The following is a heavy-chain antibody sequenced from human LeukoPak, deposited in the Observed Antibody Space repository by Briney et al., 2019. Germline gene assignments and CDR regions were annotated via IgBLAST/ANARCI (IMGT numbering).Heavy chain of an antibody. CDR3: AKDHYDILTGHHSLFHY. CDR1: GFTFDDYA. J-gene: IGHJ4*02. Sequence: PGGSLRLSCAASGFTFDDYAMHWVRQAPGKGLEWVSLISGDGGSTYYTGSVQGRFTHSRDNRQHSLYLQMNSLTTEDPALYYCAKDHYDILTGHHSLFHYWGQGTLVTVSS. V-gene: IGHV3-43*02. D-gene: IGHD3-9*01. CDR2: ISGDGGST.